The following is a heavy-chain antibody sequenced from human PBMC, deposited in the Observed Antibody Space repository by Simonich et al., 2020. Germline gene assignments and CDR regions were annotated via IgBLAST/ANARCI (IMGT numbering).Heavy chain of an antibody. J-gene: IGHJ6*02. Sequence: QVQLQESGPGLVKPSETLSLTCAVSGYSISSGYYWGWIRQPPGRGLEGIGGIYHRGRTYYNPSLKSRVTISVDTSKNQFSLKLSSVTAADTAVYYCARVGYSNYYYYGMDVWGQGTTVTVSS. D-gene: IGHD6-13*01. CDR2: IYHRGRT. CDR1: GYSISSGYY. CDR3: ARVGYSNYYYYGMDV. V-gene: IGHV4-38-2*01.